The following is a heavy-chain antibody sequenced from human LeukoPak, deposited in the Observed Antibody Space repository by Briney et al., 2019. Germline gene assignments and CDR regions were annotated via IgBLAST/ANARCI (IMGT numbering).Heavy chain of an antibody. D-gene: IGHD4/OR15-4a*01. CDR3: ATSLRYYGMDV. CDR1: GYTLTELS. Sequence: GASVKVSCKVSGYTLTELSMHWVRQAPGKGLEWMGGFDPEDGETIYAQKFQGGVTMTEDTSTDTAYMELSSLRSEDAAVYYCATSLRYYGMDVWGQGTTVTVSS. CDR2: FDPEDGET. V-gene: IGHV1-24*01. J-gene: IGHJ6*02.